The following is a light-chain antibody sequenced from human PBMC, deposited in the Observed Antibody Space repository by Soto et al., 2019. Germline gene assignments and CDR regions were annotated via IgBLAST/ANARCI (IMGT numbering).Light chain of an antibody. CDR2: SAS. CDR1: QSVNRQV. CDR3: QQYSASPRT. J-gene: IGKJ3*01. V-gene: IGKV3-20*01. Sequence: EIVMTQSPASLSVTPGERVTLSCRASQSVNRQVLWYQHRPGQAPRLLIHSASTRAPGIPDRFSASGAGTDFTLTISRLEPEDSAVYYCQQYSASPRTFGPGTKVDIK.